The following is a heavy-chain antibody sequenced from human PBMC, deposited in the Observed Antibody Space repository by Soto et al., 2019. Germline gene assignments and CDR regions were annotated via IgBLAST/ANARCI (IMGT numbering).Heavy chain of an antibody. V-gene: IGHV1-69*08. CDR3: ARDDAYSNSQNWFDP. J-gene: IGHJ5*02. D-gene: IGHD4-4*01. CDR1: GGTFSSYT. CDR2: IIPILGIA. Sequence: QVQLVQSGAEVKKPGSSVKVSCKASGGTFSSYTISWVRQAPGQGLEWMGRIIPILGIANYAQKFQGRVTITADKSTSTAYMELSSLRSEDTAVYYCARDDAYSNSQNWFDPWGQGTLVTVSS.